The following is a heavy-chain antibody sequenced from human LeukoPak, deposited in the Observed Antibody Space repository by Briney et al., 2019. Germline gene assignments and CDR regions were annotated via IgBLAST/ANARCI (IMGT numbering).Heavy chain of an antibody. Sequence: ASVKVSCKASGCTFTGYYMHWVRQAPGQGLEWMGWINPNSGGTNYAQKFQGRVTMTRDTSISTAYMELSRLRSDDTAVYYCARDRPKVATILDYWGQGTLVTVSS. CDR2: INPNSGGT. J-gene: IGHJ4*02. D-gene: IGHD5-12*01. CDR3: ARDRPKVATILDY. CDR1: GCTFTGYY. V-gene: IGHV1-2*02.